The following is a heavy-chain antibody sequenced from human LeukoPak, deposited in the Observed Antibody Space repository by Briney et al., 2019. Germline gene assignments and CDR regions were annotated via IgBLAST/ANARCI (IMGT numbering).Heavy chain of an antibody. J-gene: IGHJ4*02. CDR2: ISTYNGNT. CDR3: ARDLGGGYSSWDDY. Sequence: ASVKVSCKASGYTFTSYGISWVRQAPGQGLEWMGWISTYNGNTRYAQKLQGRGTMTTDTSTSTAYMELRSLRSDDTAVYYCARDLGGGYSSWDDYWGQGTLVTVSS. D-gene: IGHD6-13*01. V-gene: IGHV1-18*01. CDR1: GYTFTSYG.